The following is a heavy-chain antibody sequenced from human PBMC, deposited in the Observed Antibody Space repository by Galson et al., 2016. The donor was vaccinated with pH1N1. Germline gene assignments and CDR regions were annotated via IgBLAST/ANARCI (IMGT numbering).Heavy chain of an antibody. CDR1: GFAFDDFA. D-gene: IGHD3-10*01. Sequence: SLRLSCAASGFAFDDFAMHWVRHVPGKGLEWVSGISWNSNSIGYADSVKGRFPVSRDSAKKSLFLQMNSLRVEDTALYYCAKGAGRYYFGSGSFNYWGQGTQVTVSS. J-gene: IGHJ4*02. CDR2: ISWNSNSI. CDR3: AKGAGRYYFGSGSFNY. V-gene: IGHV3-9*01.